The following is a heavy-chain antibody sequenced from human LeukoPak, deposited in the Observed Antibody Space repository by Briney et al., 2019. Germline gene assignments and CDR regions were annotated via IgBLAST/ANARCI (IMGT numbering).Heavy chain of an antibody. D-gene: IGHD2-2*01. CDR1: GFTFSSYS. CDR2: ISSSSSYI. Sequence: GGSLRLSCAASGFTFSSYSMNWVRQAPGKGLEWVSSISSSSSYIYYADSVKGRFTISRDNAKNSLYLQMNSLRAEDTAVYYCAREDIVVVPAASENAFDIWGQGTMVTVSS. J-gene: IGHJ3*02. CDR3: AREDIVVVPAASENAFDI. V-gene: IGHV3-21*01.